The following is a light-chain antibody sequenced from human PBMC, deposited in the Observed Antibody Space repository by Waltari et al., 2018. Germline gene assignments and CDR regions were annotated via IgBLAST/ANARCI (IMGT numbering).Light chain of an antibody. J-gene: IGLJ3*02. V-gene: IGLV4-69*01. CDR2: LNSDGSH. Sequence: QVVLTQSPSAAASLGASVKLTCTLSSGHSSYAIAWHPQQPEKGPRYLMNLNSDGSHSKGDGIPDRFSGSSSGAERYLTISSLQSEDEADYYCQTWGTGIRVFGGGTKLTVL. CDR1: SGHSSYA. CDR3: QTWGTGIRV.